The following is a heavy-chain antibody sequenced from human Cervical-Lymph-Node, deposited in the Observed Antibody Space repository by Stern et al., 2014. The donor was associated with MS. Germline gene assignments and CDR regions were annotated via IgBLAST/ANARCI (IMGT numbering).Heavy chain of an antibody. CDR3: ATDRDDFLSGYSAPTKGYGLDV. CDR2: FDPEDGET. J-gene: IGHJ6*02. Sequence: DQLVESGAEVKKPVASVKVSCKVSGYTLTELSMHWVRQAPGKGLEWMGGFDPEDGETIYAQKFQGRVTMTEDTSTDTAYMELSSLRSEDTAVYYCATDRDDFLSGYSAPTKGYGLDVWGQGTTVTVTS. CDR1: GYTLTELS. D-gene: IGHD3-3*01. V-gene: IGHV1-24*01.